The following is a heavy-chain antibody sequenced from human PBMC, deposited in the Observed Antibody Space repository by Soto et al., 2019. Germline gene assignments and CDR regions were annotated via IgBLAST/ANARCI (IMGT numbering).Heavy chain of an antibody. D-gene: IGHD4-17*01. Sequence: EVQLVESGGGLVQPGRSLRLSCVASGFTFRSYAMHWVRQAPGKGLEYVSSISSNGGSTYYANSVKGRFTISRDNSKNTLYLRMGSLRAEDTAAYYCAKDLGYGDYDYYFDFWGQGTLVTVSS. CDR2: ISSNGGST. V-gene: IGHV3-64*01. CDR1: GFTFRSYA. CDR3: AKDLGYGDYDYYFDF. J-gene: IGHJ4*02.